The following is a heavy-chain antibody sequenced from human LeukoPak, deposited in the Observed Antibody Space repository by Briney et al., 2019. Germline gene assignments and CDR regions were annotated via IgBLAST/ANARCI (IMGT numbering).Heavy chain of an antibody. CDR3: AKVDFWSGYRPGGFDY. V-gene: IGHV3-23*01. Sequence: GGPLRLSCAASGFTFSSYAMSWVRQAPGKGLEWVSAISGSGGSTYYADSVKGRFTISRDNSKNTLYLQMNSLRAEDTAVYYCAKVDFWSGYRPGGFDYWGQGTLVTVSS. J-gene: IGHJ4*02. CDR1: GFTFSSYA. D-gene: IGHD3-3*01. CDR2: ISGSGGST.